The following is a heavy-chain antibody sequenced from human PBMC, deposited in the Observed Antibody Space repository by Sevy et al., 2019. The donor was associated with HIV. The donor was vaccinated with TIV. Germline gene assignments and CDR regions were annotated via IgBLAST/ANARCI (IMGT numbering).Heavy chain of an antibody. CDR2: IRNDGSTK. Sequence: GGSLRLSCAASGFTFKSYGMHWVRQAPGKGLEWVTFIRNDGSTKYYVDSVRGRFTASRDNSKNTLYLHMNSLRPEDTAVSYCVKGPHPAVTTSYALDVWGQGTTVTVSS. CDR3: VKGPHPAVTTSYALDV. CDR1: GFTFKSYG. J-gene: IGHJ6*02. D-gene: IGHD4-17*01. V-gene: IGHV3-30*02.